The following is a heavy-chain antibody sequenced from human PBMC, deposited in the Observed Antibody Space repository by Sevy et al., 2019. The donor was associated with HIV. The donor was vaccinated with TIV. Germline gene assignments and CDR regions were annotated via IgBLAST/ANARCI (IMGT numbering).Heavy chain of an antibody. CDR1: GLTFSSHA. J-gene: IGHJ5*02. CDR3: ARDLGYESSGYLPFFDP. D-gene: IGHD3-22*01. CDR2: ISYDGNIR. Sequence: GGSLRLSCAASGLTFSSHAMHWVRQAPGKGLEPVAVISYDGNIRYYGDSVKGRFTISRDDSKNTLYLQMNSLRAEDTAVYYCARDLGYESSGYLPFFDPRGQGTLVTVSS. V-gene: IGHV3-30-3*01.